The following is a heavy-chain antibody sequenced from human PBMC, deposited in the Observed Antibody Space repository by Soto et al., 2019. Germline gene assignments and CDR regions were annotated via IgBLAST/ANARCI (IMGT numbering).Heavy chain of an antibody. D-gene: IGHD6-13*01. CDR3: AGAEVGVAGTGTFDM. CDR1: GFTFSSSS. V-gene: IGHV3-21*01. CDR2: ISSSSSYI. Sequence: EVQLVESGGGLVKPGGSLRLSCAASGFTFSSSSMNWVRQAPGKGLEWVSSISSSSSYIYYADSMKGRFTISRDNAKNSLYRQMNSLRAEDTAVYYCAGAEVGVAGTGTFDMWGQGTMVTVSS. J-gene: IGHJ3*02.